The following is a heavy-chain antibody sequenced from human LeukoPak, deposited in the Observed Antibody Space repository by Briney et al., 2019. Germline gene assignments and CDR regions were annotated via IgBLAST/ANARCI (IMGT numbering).Heavy chain of an antibody. CDR1: GYSFSNYW. CDR2: INRGSSDT. J-gene: IGHJ4*02. D-gene: IGHD6-6*01. V-gene: IGHV5-51*01. Sequence: GESLKISCKGSGYSFSNYWIGWVRQMPGKGLEWMAIINRGSSDTKYNPAFQGQVTISADKSISTAYLQWGSLKASDSAMYYCARRSSSEFWGQGNLVTVSS. CDR3: ARRSSSEF.